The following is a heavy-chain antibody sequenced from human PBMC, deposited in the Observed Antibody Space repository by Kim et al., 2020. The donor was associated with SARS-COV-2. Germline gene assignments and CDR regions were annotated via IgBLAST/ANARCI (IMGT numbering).Heavy chain of an antibody. V-gene: IGHV1-69*13. D-gene: IGHD2-2*01. CDR3: ARDFPVDPRDIVVVPAAMSDYYYGMDV. J-gene: IGHJ6*02. CDR2: IIPIFGTA. CDR1: GGTFSSYA. Sequence: SVKVSCKASGGTFSSYAISWVRQAPGQGLEWMGGIIPIFGTANYAQKFQGRVTITADESTSTAYMELSSLRSEDTAVYYCARDFPVDPRDIVVVPAAMSDYYYGMDVWGQGTTVTVSS.